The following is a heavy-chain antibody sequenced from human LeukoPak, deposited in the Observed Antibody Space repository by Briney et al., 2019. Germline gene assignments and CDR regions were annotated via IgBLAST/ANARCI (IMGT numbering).Heavy chain of an antibody. CDR3: AKSRSMIVVEDYYFDY. V-gene: IGHV3-33*06. Sequence: GGYLRLSCAASGFTFSSNGMHWVCQAPGKGLEWGAVTWFDGSIKYYADSVKGRLTISRDTSKNTLYLQINSLRAEDTGVYYCAKSRSMIVVEDYYFDYWGQGTLVTVSS. D-gene: IGHD3-22*01. J-gene: IGHJ4*02. CDR1: GFTFSSNG. CDR2: TWFDGSIK.